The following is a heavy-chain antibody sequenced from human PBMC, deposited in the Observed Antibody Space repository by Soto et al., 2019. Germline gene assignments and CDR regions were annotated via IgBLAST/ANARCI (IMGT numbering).Heavy chain of an antibody. J-gene: IGHJ3*02. CDR2: IYYSGST. V-gene: IGHV4-31*03. CDR3: ARDRPYCGGDCYAFDI. Sequence: QVQLQESGPGLVKPSQTLSLTCTVSGGSISSGGYYWSWIRQHPGKGLEWIVYIYYSGSTYYNPYLKSRVTIAVDTSKNQFSLKLSSVTAADTAVYYCARDRPYCGGDCYAFDIWGQGTMVTVSS. CDR1: GGSISSGGYY. D-gene: IGHD2-21*02.